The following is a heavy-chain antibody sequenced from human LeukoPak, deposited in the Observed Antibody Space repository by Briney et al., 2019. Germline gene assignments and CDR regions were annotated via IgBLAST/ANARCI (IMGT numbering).Heavy chain of an antibody. D-gene: IGHD5-12*01. CDR1: GGSFSGYY. CDR2: IYTSGST. CDR3: AREDSGYASFGYYFDY. V-gene: IGHV4-4*07. Sequence: SETLSLTCAVYGGSFSGYYWSWIRQPAGKGLEWIGRIYTSGSTNYNPSLKSRVTISVDTSKNQFSLKLSSVTAADTAVYYCAREDSGYASFGYYFDYWGQGTLVTVSS. J-gene: IGHJ4*02.